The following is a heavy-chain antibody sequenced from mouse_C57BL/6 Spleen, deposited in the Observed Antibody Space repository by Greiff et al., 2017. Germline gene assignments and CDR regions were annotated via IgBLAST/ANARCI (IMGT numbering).Heavy chain of an antibody. CDR2: IDPETGGT. CDR3: TRAGYYGGC. CDR1: GYTFTDYE. V-gene: IGHV1-15*01. J-gene: IGHJ2*01. D-gene: IGHD1-1*01. Sequence: QVQLQQSGAELVRPGASVTLSCKASGYTFTDYEMHWVKQTPVHGLEWIGAIDPETGGTAYNQKFKGKAILTADKSSRTAYMELRSLTSEDSAVYYCTRAGYYGGCWGQGTTLTVSS.